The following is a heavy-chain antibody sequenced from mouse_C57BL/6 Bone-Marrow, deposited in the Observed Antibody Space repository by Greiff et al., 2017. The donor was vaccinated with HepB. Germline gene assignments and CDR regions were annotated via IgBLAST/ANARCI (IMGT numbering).Heavy chain of an antibody. J-gene: IGHJ2*01. V-gene: IGHV1-19*01. D-gene: IGHD1-2*01. CDR1: GYTFTDYY. CDR3: ARGNLLRLDY. Sequence: VQLQQSGPVLVKPGASVKMSCKASGYTFTDYYMNWVKQSHGKSLEWIGVINPYNGGTSYNQKFKGKATLTVDKSSSTAYMELNSLTSEDSAVYYCARGNLLRLDYWGQGTTLTVSS. CDR2: INPYNGGT.